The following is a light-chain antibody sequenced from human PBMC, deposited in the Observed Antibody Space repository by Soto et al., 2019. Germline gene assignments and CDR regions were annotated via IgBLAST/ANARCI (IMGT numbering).Light chain of an antibody. Sequence: EIVLTQSPVTLSLSPGERATLSCRASQSVGSYFAWYQQKPGQAPRLLIYDASNSATGIPARFSGSGSGTDFTLTISSLEPEDFAVYYCQQRSDWPSTFGGGTKVEIK. CDR1: QSVGSY. V-gene: IGKV3-11*01. CDR2: DAS. J-gene: IGKJ4*01. CDR3: QQRSDWPST.